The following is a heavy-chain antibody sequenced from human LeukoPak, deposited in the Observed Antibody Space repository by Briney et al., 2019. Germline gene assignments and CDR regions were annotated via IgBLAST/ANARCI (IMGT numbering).Heavy chain of an antibody. Sequence: ASVKVSCKASGYTFTSYYMHWVRQAPGQGLEWMGIINPSGGSTSYAQKFQGRVTMTRDTSTSTVYMELSSLRSEDTAVYYCASHYDILTGLDAFDIWGQGTMVTVSS. CDR1: GYTFTSYY. V-gene: IGHV1-46*01. J-gene: IGHJ3*02. CDR3: ASHYDILTGLDAFDI. CDR2: INPSGGST. D-gene: IGHD3-9*01.